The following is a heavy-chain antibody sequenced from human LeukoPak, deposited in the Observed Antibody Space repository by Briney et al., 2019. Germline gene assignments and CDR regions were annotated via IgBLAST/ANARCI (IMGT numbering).Heavy chain of an antibody. J-gene: IGHJ4*02. CDR1: GGSISSYY. CDR2: IYYSGST. CDR3: ARARIAVAGLDY. V-gene: IGHV4-59*01. Sequence: SETLSLTCTVSGGSISSYYWSWIRQPPGKGLEWIGYIYYSGSTNYNPSLKSRVTISVDTSRNQFSLKLSSVTAADTAVYYCARARIAVAGLDYWGQGTLVTVSS. D-gene: IGHD6-19*01.